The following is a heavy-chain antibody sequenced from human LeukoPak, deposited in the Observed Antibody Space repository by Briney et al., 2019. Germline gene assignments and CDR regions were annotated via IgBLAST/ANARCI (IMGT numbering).Heavy chain of an antibody. D-gene: IGHD1-26*01. Sequence: GGSLRLSCAASGFPFSNYNMNWVRQAPGKAMEWVSSITSSGTYNFYADSVRGRFTISRDNAKNSLYLQMDSLGPEDTAVYYRARDPYSGNYGNYYYYYMDVWGKGATVTISS. CDR2: ITSSGTYN. CDR1: GFPFSNYN. J-gene: IGHJ6*03. CDR3: ARDPYSGNYGNYYYYYMDV. V-gene: IGHV3-21*01.